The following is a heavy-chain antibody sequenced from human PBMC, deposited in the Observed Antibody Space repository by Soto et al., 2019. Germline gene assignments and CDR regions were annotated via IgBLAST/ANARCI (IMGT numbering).Heavy chain of an antibody. CDR3: ARVYSSSSENGMDV. Sequence: GGSLRLSCAASGFTFSSYDMHWVRQATGKGLEWVSAIGTAGDTYYPGSVKGRFTISRENAKNSLYLQMNSLRAGDTAVYYCARVYSSSSENGMDVWGQGTTVTVS. CDR1: GFTFSSYD. D-gene: IGHD6-6*01. V-gene: IGHV3-13*01. CDR2: IGTAGDT. J-gene: IGHJ6*02.